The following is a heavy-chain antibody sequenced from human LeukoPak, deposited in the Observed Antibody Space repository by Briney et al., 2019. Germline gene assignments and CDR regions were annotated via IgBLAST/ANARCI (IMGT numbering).Heavy chain of an antibody. CDR2: ISGSDGST. J-gene: IGHJ4*02. V-gene: IGHV3-23*01. CDR3: LGYCSGGNCYSGGY. D-gene: IGHD2-15*01. CDR1: GFSFSSYA. Sequence: GGSLRLSCAASGFSFSSYAMSWVRQAPGKGLEWVSAISGSDGSTYYADSVQGRFTISRDNSKNTQSLQMNILRAEDTAVYYCLGYCSGGNCYSGGYWGQGTLVTVSS.